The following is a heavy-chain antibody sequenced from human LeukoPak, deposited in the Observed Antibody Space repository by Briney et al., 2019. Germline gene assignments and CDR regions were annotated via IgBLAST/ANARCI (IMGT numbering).Heavy chain of an antibody. CDR3: IAFESGRYH. Sequence: GGSLRLSCAASGFSFTNAWMNWVRQAPGKGLEWVGRVKRKSGGGTADYAAPVEGRFTISRDDSKNTLYLQINSLKTEDTAIYYCIAFESGRYHWGQGTLVTVSS. CDR2: VKRKSGGGTA. V-gene: IGHV3-15*01. D-gene: IGHD2-15*01. CDR1: GFSFTNAW. J-gene: IGHJ5*02.